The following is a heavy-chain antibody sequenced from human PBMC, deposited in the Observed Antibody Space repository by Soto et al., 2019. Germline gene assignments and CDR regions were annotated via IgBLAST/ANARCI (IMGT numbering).Heavy chain of an antibody. Sequence: EVQLVESGGGLVQPGRSLRLSCAASGFTFDDYAMHWVRQAPGKGLEWVSGISWNSGSIGYADSVKGRFTISRDNAKNSLYLQMNSLRAEDTAWYYCAKDTISYADYGMDVWGQGTTVTVSS. CDR3: AKDTISYADYGMDV. D-gene: IGHD1-26*01. J-gene: IGHJ6*02. V-gene: IGHV3-9*01. CDR2: ISWNSGSI. CDR1: GFTFDDYA.